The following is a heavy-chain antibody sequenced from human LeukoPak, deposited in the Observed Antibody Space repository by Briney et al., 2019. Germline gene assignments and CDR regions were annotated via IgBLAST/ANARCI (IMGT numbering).Heavy chain of an antibody. CDR3: AREVVPAARFDY. CDR1: GGSISSGGYS. Sequence: PSETLSLTCAVSGGSISSGGYSWSWIRQPPGQGLEWIGYIYHSGSTYYNPSLKSRVTISVDRSKNQFSLKLSSVTAADTAVYYCAREVVPAARFDYWGQGTLVTVSS. CDR2: IYHSGST. J-gene: IGHJ4*02. V-gene: IGHV4-30-2*01. D-gene: IGHD2-2*01.